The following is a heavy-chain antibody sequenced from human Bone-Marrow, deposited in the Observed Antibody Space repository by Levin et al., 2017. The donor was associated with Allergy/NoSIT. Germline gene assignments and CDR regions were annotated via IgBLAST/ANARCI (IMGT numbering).Heavy chain of an antibody. CDR3: ARGGFSCDIDD. J-gene: IGHJ4*02. Sequence: GGSLRLSCSTSGFTSSVYEMNWIRQSPGKGLEWISYISGTGSTKYYADIVKGRFAISRDNARNLVSLQMDSLRVEDTGVYYCARGGFSCDIDDWGPGTVVTVSS. V-gene: IGHV3-48*03. D-gene: IGHD2/OR15-2a*01. CDR1: GFTSSVYE. CDR2: ISGTGSTK.